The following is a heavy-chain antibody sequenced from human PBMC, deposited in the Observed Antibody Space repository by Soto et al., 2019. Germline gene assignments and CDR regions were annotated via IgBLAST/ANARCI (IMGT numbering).Heavy chain of an antibody. J-gene: IGHJ6*02. D-gene: IGHD6-6*01. CDR2: IYPGDSDT. Sequence: GESLTISCKGSGYSFTSYWIGWVRQMPGKGLEWMGIIYPGDSDTRYSPSFQGQVTISADKSISTAYLQWSSLKASDTAMYYCARQVSYSSSSYYYYYGMDVWGQGTTVTVS. CDR3: ARQVSYSSSSYYYYYGMDV. V-gene: IGHV5-51*01. CDR1: GYSFTSYW.